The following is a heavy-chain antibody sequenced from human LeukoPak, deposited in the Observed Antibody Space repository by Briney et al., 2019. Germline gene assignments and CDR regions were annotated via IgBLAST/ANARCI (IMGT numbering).Heavy chain of an antibody. CDR3: AKGGLVHRFDP. V-gene: IGHV3-53*01. CDR2: IYSGGST. Sequence: GSLRLSCAASGLTVSSNYMNWVRQAPGKGLEWVSVIYSGGSTYYADSVKGRFTISRDNSKNTLYLQMNSLRADDTAVYYCAKGGLVHRFDPWGQGTLVTVSS. CDR1: GLTVSSNY. J-gene: IGHJ5*02.